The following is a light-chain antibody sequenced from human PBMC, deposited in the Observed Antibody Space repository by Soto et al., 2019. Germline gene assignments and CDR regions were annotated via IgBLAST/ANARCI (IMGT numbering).Light chain of an antibody. V-gene: IGKV4-1*01. J-gene: IGKJ1*01. CDR2: WAS. Sequence: DIVMTQSPDSLAVSLGERATINCKSSQRVFYSSNNKNYLAWYQQKPGQPPKLLIYWASTRESGVPDRFSGSGSGTDFTLTISSLQAEDVAVYYCQQYYSTPGTFGQGTKVEIK. CDR3: QQYYSTPGT. CDR1: QRVFYSSNNKNY.